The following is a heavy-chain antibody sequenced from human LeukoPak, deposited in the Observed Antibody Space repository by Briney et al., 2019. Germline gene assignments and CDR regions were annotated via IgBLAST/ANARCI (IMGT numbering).Heavy chain of an antibody. CDR1: GFTVSSNS. J-gene: IGHJ6*03. Sequence: GGSLRLSYTVAGFTVSSNSMSWVRQAPGKGLEWVSFIYSDNTHYSDSVKGRFTISRDNSKNTLYLQMNSLRAEDTAVYYCARGRKYYYDSSGRAYYYYMDVWGKGTTVTVSS. CDR3: ARGRKYYYDSSGRAYYYYMDV. V-gene: IGHV3-53*01. D-gene: IGHD3-22*01. CDR2: IYSDNT.